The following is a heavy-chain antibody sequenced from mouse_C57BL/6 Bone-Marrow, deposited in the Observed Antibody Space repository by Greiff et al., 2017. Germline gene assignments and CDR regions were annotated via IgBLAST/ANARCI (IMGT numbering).Heavy chain of an antibody. CDR1: GYTFTSYW. V-gene: IGHV1-74*01. Sequence: QVQLQQPGAELVKPGASVKVSCKASGYTFTSYWMHWVKQRPGQGLEWIGRIHPSDSDTNYNQKFKGKATLTVDKSSSTAYMQLSSLTSEDSAVYYCAIYHYGNGWFAYWGQGTLVTVSA. CDR3: AIYHYGNGWFAY. D-gene: IGHD2-1*01. CDR2: IHPSDSDT. J-gene: IGHJ3*01.